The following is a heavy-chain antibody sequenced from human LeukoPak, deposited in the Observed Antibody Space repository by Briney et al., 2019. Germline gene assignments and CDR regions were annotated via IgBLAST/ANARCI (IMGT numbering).Heavy chain of an antibody. V-gene: IGHV4-59*11. Sequence: SETLSLTCTVSGGSISSHYWNWIRQPPGKGLEWFGYIYYSGSTNYNPSLKSRVTISVDTSKNQFSRKLSSVTAADTAVYYCARETTGVTAGRSDVFDIWGQGTMVTVSS. CDR2: IYYSGST. CDR3: ARETTGVTAGRSDVFDI. J-gene: IGHJ3*02. D-gene: IGHD4-23*01. CDR1: GGSISSHY.